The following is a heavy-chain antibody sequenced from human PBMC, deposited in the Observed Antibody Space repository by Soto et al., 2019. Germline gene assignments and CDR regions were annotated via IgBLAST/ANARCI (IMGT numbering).Heavy chain of an antibody. CDR2: INSRGGVI. V-gene: IGHV3-48*03. J-gene: IGHJ6*02. CDR3: ARDGEYQRPWNDYFYGMDV. CDR1: GFSFSDYE. Sequence: VQLVESGGGLVQPGGSLRLSCAASGFSFSDYEMKWVRQAPGRGLEWLAYINSRGGVIYYSDSVKGRFTISRDNAKNSLYLQMNSLRADDTAVYYCARDGEYQRPWNDYFYGMDVWGQGTTVTVSS. D-gene: IGHD6-25*01.